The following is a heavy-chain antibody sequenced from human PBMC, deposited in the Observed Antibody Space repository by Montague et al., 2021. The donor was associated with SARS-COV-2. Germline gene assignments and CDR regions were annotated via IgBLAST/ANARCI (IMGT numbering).Heavy chain of an antibody. D-gene: IGHD2-21*01. CDR3: ARVEGMIGGITHFDY. V-gene: IGHV4-59*01. CDR1: GASMKSYY. CDR2: TYYSGST. Sequence: SETLSLTCSVSGASMKSYYWTWVRQSPGKGLQWIGYTYYSGSTSYDPSLQSRLTMTVDTSENQFTLRLMSVTAADSAVYYCARVEGMIGGITHFDYWGQGLPVTVSS. J-gene: IGHJ4*02.